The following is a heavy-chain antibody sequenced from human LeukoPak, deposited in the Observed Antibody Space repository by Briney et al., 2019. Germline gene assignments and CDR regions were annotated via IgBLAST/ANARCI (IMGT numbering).Heavy chain of an antibody. CDR3: ARRPTVTTFFDY. CDR1: GGSISSGSYY. Sequence: KPSETLSLTCTVSGGSISSGSYYWGWIRQPPGKGLEWIGYIYNSGSTNYNPSLKSRVTISVDTSKNQFSLKVSSVTAADTAVYYCARRPTVTTFFDYWGQGTLVTVSS. D-gene: IGHD2/OR15-2a*01. CDR2: IYNSGST. J-gene: IGHJ4*02. V-gene: IGHV4-61*01.